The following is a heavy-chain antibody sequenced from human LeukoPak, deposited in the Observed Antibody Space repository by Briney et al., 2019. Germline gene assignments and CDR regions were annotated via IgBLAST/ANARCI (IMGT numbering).Heavy chain of an antibody. D-gene: IGHD3-3*01. CDR2: ISSSSSTI. V-gene: IGHV3-48*03. Sequence: GGSLRLSCAASGFTFSSYEMNWVRQAPGKGLEWVSYISSSSSTIYYADSVKGRFTISKDNAKNSLYLQMNSLRAEDTAVYYCARDRTIFGVVIMDDYWGQGTLVTVSS. CDR1: GFTFSSYE. CDR3: ARDRTIFGVVIMDDY. J-gene: IGHJ4*02.